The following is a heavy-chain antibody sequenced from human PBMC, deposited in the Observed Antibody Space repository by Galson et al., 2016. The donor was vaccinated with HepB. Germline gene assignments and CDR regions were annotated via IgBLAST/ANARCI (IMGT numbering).Heavy chain of an antibody. CDR2: ISSSSSSI. V-gene: IGHV3-48*02. J-gene: IGHJ2*01. D-gene: IGHD2-15*01. CDR1: GFTFSSYT. CDR3: ATQHCSGGSCYSAAPGYWYFDL. Sequence: SLRLSCAASGFTFSSYTMNWVRQAPAKGLEWVSYISSSSSSIYYADSVKGRFPISRDNAKNSLYLQMNSLRDEDTAVYYCATQHCSGGSCYSAAPGYWYFDLWGRGTRDTVSS.